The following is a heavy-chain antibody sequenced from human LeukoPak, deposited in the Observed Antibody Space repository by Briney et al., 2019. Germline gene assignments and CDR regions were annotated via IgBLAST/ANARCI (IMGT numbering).Heavy chain of an antibody. V-gene: IGHV3-74*01. D-gene: IGHD1-26*01. J-gene: IGHJ4*02. CDR1: GFTFSNDW. Sequence: GGSLRLSCAASGFTFSNDWMHWVRQAPGKGLVWVSRINTDGSTTTYADSVKGRFTISRDNAKNTLYLQMNSLRVEDTAVYYCARGRGGSCHYWGQGTLVTVSS. CDR2: INTDGSTT. CDR3: ARGRGGSCHY.